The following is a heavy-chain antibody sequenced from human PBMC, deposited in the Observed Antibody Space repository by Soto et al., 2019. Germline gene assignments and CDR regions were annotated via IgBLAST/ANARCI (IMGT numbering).Heavy chain of an antibody. V-gene: IGHV1-2*02. J-gene: IGHJ4*02. CDR1: GYTFTGYY. D-gene: IGHD3-10*01. Sequence: QVQLVQSGAEVKKPGASVKVSCKASGYTFTGYYMHWVRQAPGQGLEWMGWINPNSCGTKYAQKFQGRVTMTRNTSISTADMEMSRLRSNAKAVYFCARAGFGELSVGYWGQGPLVTVSS. CDR3: ARAGFGELSVGY. CDR2: INPNSCGT.